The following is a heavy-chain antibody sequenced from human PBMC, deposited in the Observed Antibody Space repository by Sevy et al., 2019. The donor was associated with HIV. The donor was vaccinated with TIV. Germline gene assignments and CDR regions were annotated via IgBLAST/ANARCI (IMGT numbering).Heavy chain of an antibody. CDR3: AREPPYYDILAGYSYGMDV. Sequence: SETLSLTCTVSGGSISNYYWSWILQPPGKGLEWIGYIYHTGITKNNPSLKSRVTLSVDTSKNQFSLKLSSVTAADTAVYYCAREPPYYDILAGYSYGMDVWGQGTTVTVSS. CDR1: GGSISNYY. J-gene: IGHJ6*02. CDR2: IYHTGIT. V-gene: IGHV4-59*01. D-gene: IGHD3-9*01.